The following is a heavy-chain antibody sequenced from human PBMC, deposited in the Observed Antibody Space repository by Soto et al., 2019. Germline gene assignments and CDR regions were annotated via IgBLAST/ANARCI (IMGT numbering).Heavy chain of an antibody. J-gene: IGHJ6*02. D-gene: IGHD3-22*01. CDR3: ARDGNYYDSSGYVYYYYGMDV. CDR2: LSHSGSV. CDR1: GGSVSNSQYF. Sequence: SETLSLTCTVSGGSVSNSQYFWVWLRQPPGKGLEWIGTLSHSGSVRYNPSLKSRVTISVDTSKNQFSLKLSSVTAADTAVYYCARDGNYYDSSGYVYYYYGMDVWGQGTTVTVSS. V-gene: IGHV4-39*07.